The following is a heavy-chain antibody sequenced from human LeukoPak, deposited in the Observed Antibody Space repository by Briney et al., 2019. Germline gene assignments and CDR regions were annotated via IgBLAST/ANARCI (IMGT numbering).Heavy chain of an antibody. CDR2: ISHDGSNK. Sequence: GGSLRLSCAASGFTFSSYAMSWVRQAPGKGLEWVALISHDGSNKYYADSVKGRFTISRDNSKNTLSLQLNTLRPEDTAVYYCAKRDGRGWLYFDNWGQGTLVTVSS. J-gene: IGHJ4*02. CDR3: AKRDGRGWLYFDN. CDR1: GFTFSSYA. V-gene: IGHV3-30*18. D-gene: IGHD6-19*01.